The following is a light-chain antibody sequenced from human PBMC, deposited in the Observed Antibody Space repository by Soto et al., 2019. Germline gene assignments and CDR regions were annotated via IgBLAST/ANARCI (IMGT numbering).Light chain of an antibody. CDR3: SSYAGSNNLGL. Sequence: QSALTQPPSASGSPGQSVTISCTGTSSDVGGYNYVSWYQQHPGKVPKLMIYEVNKRPSGVPDRFSGSKSGNTASLTVSGLQAEDEADYYCSSYAGSNNLGLFGGGTKLTVL. CDR2: EVN. J-gene: IGLJ2*01. V-gene: IGLV2-8*01. CDR1: SSDVGGYNY.